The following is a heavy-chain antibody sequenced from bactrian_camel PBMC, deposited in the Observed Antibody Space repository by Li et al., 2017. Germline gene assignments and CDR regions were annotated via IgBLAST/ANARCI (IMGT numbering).Heavy chain of an antibody. D-gene: IGHD6*01. J-gene: IGHJ6*01. CDR3: AVPGSWSPECGY. V-gene: IGHV3S40*01. CDR1: GYTGSSNC. CDR2: IYTRRGST. Sequence: VQLVESGGGSVQAGGSLRLSCAASGYTGSSNCMGWFRQAPGKEREGVAAIYTRRGSTAYADSVKGRFTISQDNAKNTVYLQMNSLKPEDTAVHYCAVPGSWSPECGYSGQGTQVTVS.